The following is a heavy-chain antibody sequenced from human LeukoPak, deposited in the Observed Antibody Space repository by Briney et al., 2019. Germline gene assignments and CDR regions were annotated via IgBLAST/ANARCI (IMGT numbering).Heavy chain of an antibody. D-gene: IGHD6-19*01. V-gene: IGHV4-30-4*01. CDR3: ARAARGSGWSWFWFDP. CDR1: GGSISSGDYY. Sequence: PSETPSLTCTVSGGSISSGDYYWSWIRQPPGKGLEWIGYIYYSGSTYYNPSLKSRVTISVDTSKNQFSLKLSSVTAADTAVYYCARAARGSGWSWFWFDPWGQGTLVTVSS. J-gene: IGHJ5*02. CDR2: IYYSGST.